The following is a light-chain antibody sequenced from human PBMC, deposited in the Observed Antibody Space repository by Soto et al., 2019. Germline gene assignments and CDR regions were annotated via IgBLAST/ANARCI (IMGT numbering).Light chain of an antibody. CDR1: QSVSSSY. Sequence: EIVLTQSPGTLSLSPGERATLSCRASQSVSSSYLAWYQQKPGQAPRRLIYGASSRATGIPDRFSGSGSGTDFTLTISRLEPEDFAVYYCQHYGSSHTFGQGTKLEIK. CDR2: GAS. V-gene: IGKV3-20*01. J-gene: IGKJ2*01. CDR3: QHYGSSHT.